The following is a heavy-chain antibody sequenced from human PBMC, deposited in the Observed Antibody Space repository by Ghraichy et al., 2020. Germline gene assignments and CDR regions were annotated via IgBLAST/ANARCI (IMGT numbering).Heavy chain of an antibody. V-gene: IGHV3-23*01. CDR3: AKDHVARRNWYIPTIFDS. CDR2: ISGSGGTT. CDR1: GFTFTGFA. Sequence: GGSLRLSCAVSGFTFTGFALNWVRQAPGKGLDWVSAISGSGGTTYYADSVKCRFTISSDYTKNTLYLQMSSLTADDTAVYYCAKDHVARRNWYIPTIFDSWGQGTLVTVSS. D-gene: IGHD1/OR15-1a*01. J-gene: IGHJ4*02.